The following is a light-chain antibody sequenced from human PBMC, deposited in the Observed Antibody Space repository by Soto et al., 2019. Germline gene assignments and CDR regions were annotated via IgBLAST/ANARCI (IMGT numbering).Light chain of an antibody. V-gene: IGLV2-14*03. Sequence: QSVLTQPASVSGSPGQSITISCTGTSSDVGGYNYVSWYQHHPGKVPKLLIYDVNMRPPGISNRFSGSKSGNTASLTISGIQAEDEGYYDCGSYTNSITLVFGGGTQLTVL. J-gene: IGLJ2*01. CDR2: DVN. CDR1: SSDVGGYNY. CDR3: GSYTNSITLV.